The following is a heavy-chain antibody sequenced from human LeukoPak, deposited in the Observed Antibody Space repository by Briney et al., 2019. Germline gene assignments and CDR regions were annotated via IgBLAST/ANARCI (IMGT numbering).Heavy chain of an antibody. Sequence: SVKVSCKASGGTFSSYAISWVRQAPGQGLEWMGGIIPIFGTANYAQKFQGRVTMTRDTSISTAYMELSRLRSDDTAVYYCARPITDYDSYGMDVWGQGTTVTVSS. CDR2: IIPIFGTA. CDR3: ARPITDYDSYGMDV. CDR1: GGTFSSYA. D-gene: IGHD3-3*01. V-gene: IGHV1-69*05. J-gene: IGHJ6*02.